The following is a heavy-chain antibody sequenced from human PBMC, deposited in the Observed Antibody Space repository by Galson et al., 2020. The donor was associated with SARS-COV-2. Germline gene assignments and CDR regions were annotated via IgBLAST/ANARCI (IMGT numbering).Heavy chain of an antibody. CDR3: SRGLSSSWPFSDF. D-gene: IGHD6-13*01. Sequence: GESLKISCAASGFTFSSHKMNWVRQAPGKGLEWVSFITSSSTTYYADSVKGRFTISRDNAKNSLYLQMCGLRDDDTALYYCSRGLSSSWPFSDFWGQGALVTVSS. V-gene: IGHV3-48*02. CDR2: ITSSSTT. CDR1: GFTFSSHK. J-gene: IGHJ4*02.